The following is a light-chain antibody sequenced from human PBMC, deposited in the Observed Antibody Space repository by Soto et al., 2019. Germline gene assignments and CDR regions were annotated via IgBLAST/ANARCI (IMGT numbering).Light chain of an antibody. J-gene: IGLJ2*01. V-gene: IGLV2-14*01. Sequence: QSALTQPASVSGSPGQSITISCTGTSSDVGGYNYVSWYQQHPGKAPKLMIYDVSNRPSGVSNRVSGSKSGNTASLTISGLQVEDEADYYCVSYTSSSTLAFGGGTKLTVL. CDR2: DVS. CDR1: SSDVGGYNY. CDR3: VSYTSSSTLA.